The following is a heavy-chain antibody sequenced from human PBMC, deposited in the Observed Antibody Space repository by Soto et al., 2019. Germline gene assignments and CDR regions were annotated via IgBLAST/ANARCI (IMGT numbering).Heavy chain of an antibody. CDR1: GYTFTSYA. CDR2: INAGNGNT. J-gene: IGHJ4*02. CDR3: ASSYGSGYRAFDY. D-gene: IGHD3-10*01. V-gene: IGHV1-3*01. Sequence: GASVKGSCKASGYTFTSYAMHWVRQAPGQRLEWMGWINAGNGNTKYSQKFQGRVTITRDTSASTAYMELSSLRSEDTAIYYCASSYGSGYRAFDYWGQGALVTRLL.